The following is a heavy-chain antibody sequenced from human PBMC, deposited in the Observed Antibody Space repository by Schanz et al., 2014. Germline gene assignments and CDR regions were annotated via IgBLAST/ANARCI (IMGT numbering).Heavy chain of an antibody. V-gene: IGHV3-23*04. CDR2: ISASGGTT. CDR1: GFTFDKYA. CDR3: ARDLPRTFLFDY. J-gene: IGHJ4*02. Sequence: EVQLVESGGGLVQPGKSLRLSCAASGFTFDKYAMHWVRQAPGKGLEWVSAISASGGTTYYADSVKGRFTISRDNSKNTLYLQMNSLRAEDTAVYYCARDLPRTFLFDYWGQGTLVNVSS.